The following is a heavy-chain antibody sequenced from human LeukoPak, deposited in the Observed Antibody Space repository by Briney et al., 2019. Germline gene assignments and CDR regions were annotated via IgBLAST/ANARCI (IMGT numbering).Heavy chain of an antibody. CDR1: GGSFSGYY. Sequence: SETLSLTCAVYGGSFSGYYWSWVRQPPGKGLEWIGEINHSGSTNYNPSLKSRVTISVDTSKNQFSLKLSSVTAADTAVYYCARDFQINWNDVYYYYYGMDVWGQGTTVTVSS. CDR3: ARDFQINWNDVYYYYYGMDV. D-gene: IGHD1-1*01. J-gene: IGHJ6*02. CDR2: INHSGST. V-gene: IGHV4-34*01.